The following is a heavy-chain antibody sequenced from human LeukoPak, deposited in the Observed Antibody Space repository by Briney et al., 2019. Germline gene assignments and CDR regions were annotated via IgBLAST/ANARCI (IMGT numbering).Heavy chain of an antibody. CDR2: IYPDDSDT. J-gene: IGHJ4*02. CDR1: GHSFTNYW. CDR3: ARQVAATYFSDY. Sequence: GESLKISCKGSGHSFTNYWIGWVRQMPGKGLEWMGIIYPDDSDTRYSPSFQGQVTISADKSTSTAYLQWSSLKASDTAMYYCARQVAATYFSDYWGQGTLVTVSS. D-gene: IGHD1-26*01. V-gene: IGHV5-51*01.